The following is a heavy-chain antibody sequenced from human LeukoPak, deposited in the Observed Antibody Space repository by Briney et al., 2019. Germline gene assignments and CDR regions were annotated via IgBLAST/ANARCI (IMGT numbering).Heavy chain of an antibody. V-gene: IGHV3-64*01. CDR1: GFTFSSYA. D-gene: IGHD5-18*01. J-gene: IGHJ4*02. Sequence: GGSLRLSCAASGFTFSSYAMHWVRQAPGKGLEYVSAISINGGSTYYANSVKGRFTISRDNSKNTLYLQMGSLRAEDMAVYYCARAGYGLPFAYWGQGTLVTVSS. CDR2: ISINGGST. CDR3: ARAGYGLPFAY.